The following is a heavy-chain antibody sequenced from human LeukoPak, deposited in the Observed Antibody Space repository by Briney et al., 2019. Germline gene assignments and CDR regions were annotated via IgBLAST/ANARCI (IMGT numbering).Heavy chain of an antibody. CDR2: INHSGST. V-gene: IGHV4-34*01. CDR3: ARGRNYYGSGSYYNGWRMDV. D-gene: IGHD3-10*01. Sequence: SETLSLTCAVYGGSFSGYYWSWIRQPPGKGLEWIGEINHSGSTNYNPSLKSRVTISVDTSKEQFSLKLSSVTAADTAVYYCARGRNYYGSGSYYNGWRMDVWGKGTTVTVSS. J-gene: IGHJ6*04. CDR1: GGSFSGYY.